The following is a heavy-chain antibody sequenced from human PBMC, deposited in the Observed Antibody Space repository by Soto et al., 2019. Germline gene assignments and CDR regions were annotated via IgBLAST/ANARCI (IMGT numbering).Heavy chain of an antibody. Sequence: PRLSCAASGFTFSSYGMHWVRQAPGKGLEWVAVISYDGSNKYYADSVKGRFTISRDNSKNTLYLQMNSLRAEDTAVYYCAKGTTFSSSGSLDYWGQGTLVTVSS. J-gene: IGHJ4*02. V-gene: IGHV3-30*18. CDR2: ISYDGSNK. D-gene: IGHD3-22*01. CDR3: AKGTTFSSSGSLDY. CDR1: GFTFSSYG.